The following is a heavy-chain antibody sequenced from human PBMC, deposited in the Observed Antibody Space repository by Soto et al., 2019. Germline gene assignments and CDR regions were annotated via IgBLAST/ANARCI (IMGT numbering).Heavy chain of an antibody. J-gene: IGHJ4*02. V-gene: IGHV4-30-4*01. CDR2: IYYSGST. Sequence: SETLSLTCTVSGGSISSGDYYWSWIRQPPGKGLEWIGYIYYSGSTYYNPSLKSRVTISVDTSKNQFSLKLSSVTAADTAVYYCARLRYFDWLFDYWGQGTLVTVSS. CDR3: ARLRYFDWLFDY. CDR1: GGSISSGDYY. D-gene: IGHD3-9*01.